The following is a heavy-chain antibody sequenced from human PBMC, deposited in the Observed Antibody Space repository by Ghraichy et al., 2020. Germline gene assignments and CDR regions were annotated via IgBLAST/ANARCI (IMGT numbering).Heavy chain of an antibody. V-gene: IGHV3-23*01. Sequence: GESLNISCAASGFTFSSYSMSWVRQAPGKGLEWVSVVSGSGDGTHYADSVKGRFTVSRDNSKNSLYLQMNSLTVDDTAIYYCAKGSSSSGWLSHDFWGQGTLVTVSS. CDR3: AKGSSSSGWLSHDF. D-gene: IGHD6-19*01. CDR1: GFTFSSYS. CDR2: VSGSGDGT. J-gene: IGHJ4*02.